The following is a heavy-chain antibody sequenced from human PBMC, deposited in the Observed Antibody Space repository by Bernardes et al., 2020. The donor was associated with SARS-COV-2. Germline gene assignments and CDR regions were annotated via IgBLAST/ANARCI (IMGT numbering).Heavy chain of an antibody. CDR2: INPNSGGT. J-gene: IGHJ5*02. D-gene: IGHD3-3*01. CDR3: ARGNPRVRWSGYYTWGNWFDP. CDR1: GYTFTGYY. Sequence: ASVKVSCKASGYTFTGYYMHWVRQAPGQGLEWMGWINPNSGGTNYAQKFQGRVTMTRDTSISTAYMELSRLRSDDTAVYYCARGNPRVRWSGYYTWGNWFDPWGQGTLVTVSS. V-gene: IGHV1-2*02.